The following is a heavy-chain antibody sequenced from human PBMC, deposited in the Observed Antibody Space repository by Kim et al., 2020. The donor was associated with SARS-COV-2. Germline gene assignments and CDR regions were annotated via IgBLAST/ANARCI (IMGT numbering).Heavy chain of an antibody. CDR1: GFLFTGYW. CDR3: AKSNAFDS. V-gene: IGHV3-7*01. J-gene: IGHJ4*02. CDR2: IKYDGSEK. Sequence: GGSLRLSCAASGFLFTGYWMNWVRQAPGKGPEWVAAIKYDGSEKKYVDSVRGRFTISRDDAENLVYLHINSLRVEDTALYYCAKSNAFDSWGQGTLVTVSS.